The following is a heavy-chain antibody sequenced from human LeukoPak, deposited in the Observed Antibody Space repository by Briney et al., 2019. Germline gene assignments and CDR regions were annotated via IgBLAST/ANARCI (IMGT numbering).Heavy chain of an antibody. D-gene: IGHD3-22*01. CDR1: GFTFTTYS. CDR2: ISSGSRYI. Sequence: GGSLRLSCAASGFTFTTYSMNWVRQAPGKGLEWVSSISSGSRYIYYADSVKGRFTISRDNAKNSLYLQMNSLRAEDTAVYYCARDLRGYPYWGQGTLVTVSS. V-gene: IGHV3-21*01. J-gene: IGHJ4*02. CDR3: ARDLRGYPY.